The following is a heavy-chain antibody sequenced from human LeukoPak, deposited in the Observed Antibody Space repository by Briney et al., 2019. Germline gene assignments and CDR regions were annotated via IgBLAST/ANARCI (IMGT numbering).Heavy chain of an antibody. CDR2: IYPGDSDT. CDR3: AMRAGTTGTTWWFDP. CDR1: GYSFTSYW. V-gene: IGHV5-51*01. D-gene: IGHD1-1*01. Sequence: GESLKISCKGSGYSFTSYWIGWVRQMPGKDLEWMGIIYPGDSDTRYSPSFQGQVTISADKSISTAYLQWSSLKASDTAMYYCAMRAGTTGTTWWFDPWGQGTLVTVSS. J-gene: IGHJ5*02.